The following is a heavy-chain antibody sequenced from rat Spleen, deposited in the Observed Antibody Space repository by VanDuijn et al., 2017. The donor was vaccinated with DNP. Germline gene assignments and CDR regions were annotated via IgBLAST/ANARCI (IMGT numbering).Heavy chain of an antibody. CDR2: INWDGNST. V-gene: IGHV5-29*01. CDR1: GFSFSNYG. Sequence: EVQLVESGGGLVQPGRSLKLSCAASGFSFSNYGMAWVRQAPTKGLKWVATINWDGNSTHYRDSVKGRFTISRDNGKSTLYLQMNSLRSEDTATYYCTRDRKVMYTTDWPWGYYFDYWGQGVMVTVSS. CDR3: TRDRKVMYTTDWPWGYYFDY. J-gene: IGHJ2*01. D-gene: IGHD1-6*01.